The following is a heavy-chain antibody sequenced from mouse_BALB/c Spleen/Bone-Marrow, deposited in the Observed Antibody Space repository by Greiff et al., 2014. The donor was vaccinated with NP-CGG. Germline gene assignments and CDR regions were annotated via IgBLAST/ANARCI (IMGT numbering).Heavy chain of an antibody. Sequence: QVQLQQSGAELVRPGTSVKVSCKASGYAFTDYLMEWLKQRPGQGLEWIGVINPGSGNTNQNEKFKDKATLTADTSSNTAYMQLSSLTSDDSAVYFCARYDGYLDYWGQGTTLTVSS. D-gene: IGHD2-3*01. J-gene: IGHJ2*01. CDR2: INPGSGNT. CDR1: GYAFTDYL. V-gene: IGHV1-54*01. CDR3: ARYDGYLDY.